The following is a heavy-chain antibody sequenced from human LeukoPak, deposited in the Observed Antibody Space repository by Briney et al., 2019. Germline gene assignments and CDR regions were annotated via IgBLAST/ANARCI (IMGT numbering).Heavy chain of an antibody. V-gene: IGHV3-30*04. J-gene: IGHJ6*02. Sequence: GGSLRLSCAASGFTFSSYAMHWVRQAPGKGLEWVAVISYDGSNKYYADSVKGRFTISRDNSKNTLYLQMNSLRAEDTAVYYCARDWVTTGDYYYYGMDVWGQGTTVTVSS. CDR3: ARDWVTTGDYYYYGMDV. CDR1: GFTFSSYA. CDR2: ISYDGSNK. D-gene: IGHD4-17*01.